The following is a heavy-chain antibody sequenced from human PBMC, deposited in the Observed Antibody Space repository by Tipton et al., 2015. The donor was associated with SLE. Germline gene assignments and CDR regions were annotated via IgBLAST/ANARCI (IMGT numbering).Heavy chain of an antibody. CDR3: GTTSSDYGMDV. Sequence: LSLTCAVYGGSLSGHYWSWIRQAPGKGLEWVSSISSSSSYIYYADSVKGRFTISRDNAKNSLYLQMNSLRAEDTAVYYCGTTSSDYGMDVWGQGTTVTVSS. CDR2: ISSSSSYI. CDR1: GGSLSGHY. V-gene: IGHV3-11*06. D-gene: IGHD3-22*01. J-gene: IGHJ6*02.